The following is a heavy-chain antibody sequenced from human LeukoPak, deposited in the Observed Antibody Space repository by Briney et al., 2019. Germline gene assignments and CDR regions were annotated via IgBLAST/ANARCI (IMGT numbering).Heavy chain of an antibody. CDR2: ISSTGGTI. D-gene: IGHD6-13*01. V-gene: IGHV3-48*04. CDR3: ARDREQLAFDY. J-gene: IGHJ4*02. CDR1: GFTFSSNS. Sequence: GGSLRLSCVASGFTFSSNSMNWVRQAPGKGLEWVSYISSTGGTIYYADSMKGRFTISRDNAKNSLYLQMNSLRVEDTAVYYCARDREQLAFDYWGQGTLVTVSS.